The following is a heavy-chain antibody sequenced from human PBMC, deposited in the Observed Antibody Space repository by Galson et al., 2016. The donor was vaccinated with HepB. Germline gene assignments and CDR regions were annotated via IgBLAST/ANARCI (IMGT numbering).Heavy chain of an antibody. CDR1: GFTFGRYG. V-gene: IGHV3-33*01. J-gene: IGHJ6*03. CDR2: IWFDGSNK. D-gene: IGHD5-18*01. CDR3: ARDGATAMVFYYYYYMDV. Sequence: SLRLSCAASGFTFGRYGMHWVRQAPGKGLEWLAVIWFDGSNKYHADSVKGRFTISRDNSKNTVYLQMNSLRAEDTAVYYCARDGATAMVFYYYYYMDVWGKGTTVTVSS.